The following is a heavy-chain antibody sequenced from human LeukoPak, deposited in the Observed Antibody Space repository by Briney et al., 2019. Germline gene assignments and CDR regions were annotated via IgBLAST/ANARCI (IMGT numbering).Heavy chain of an antibody. CDR1: GFTFSRYW. Sequence: PGGSLRLSCAASGFTFSRYWMTWVRQAPGKGLEWVANMKEEGSEKYCVDSVKGGFTISRDNAKNSLFLQMNSLRAEDTAVYYCARATMTDILLDYWGQGTLVTVSS. CDR2: MKEEGSEK. J-gene: IGHJ4*02. D-gene: IGHD2-21*02. V-gene: IGHV3-7*05. CDR3: ARATMTDILLDY.